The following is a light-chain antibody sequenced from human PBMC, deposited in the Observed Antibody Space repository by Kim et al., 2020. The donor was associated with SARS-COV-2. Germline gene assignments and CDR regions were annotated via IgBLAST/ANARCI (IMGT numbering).Light chain of an antibody. CDR2: QDS. CDR3: QAWDSSTAWV. V-gene: IGLV3-1*01. J-gene: IGLJ3*02. CDR1: KLGDKF. Sequence: SYELTQPPSVSVSPGQTASITCSGDKLGDKFAYWYRQRPGQSPVLVVYQDSKRPSGIPERFSGSNSGNTATLTISGTQAMDEADYYCQAWDSSTAWVFGG.